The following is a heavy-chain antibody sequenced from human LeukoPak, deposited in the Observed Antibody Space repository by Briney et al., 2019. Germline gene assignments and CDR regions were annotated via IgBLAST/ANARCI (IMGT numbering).Heavy chain of an antibody. CDR1: GGSISSSSYY. CDR2: IYYSGST. J-gene: IGHJ3*02. V-gene: IGHV4-61*01. D-gene: IGHD5-12*01. Sequence: SETLSLTCTVSGGSISSSSYYWSWIRQPPGKGLEWIGYIYYSGSTNYNPSLKSRVTISVDTSKNQFSLKLSSVTAADTAVYYCARDSGYDTDAFDIWGQGTMVTVSS. CDR3: ARDSGYDTDAFDI.